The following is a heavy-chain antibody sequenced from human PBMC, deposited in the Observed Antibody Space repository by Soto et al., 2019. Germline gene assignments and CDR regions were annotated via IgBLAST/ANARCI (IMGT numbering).Heavy chain of an antibody. CDR1: GDSVSSNSAA. V-gene: IGHV6-1*01. Sequence: SQTLSLTCAISGDSVSSNSAAWNWIRQSPSRGLEWLGRTYYRSKWYNDYAVSVKSRITIDPDTSKNQFSLQLNSVTPEDTAVYYCARAGNTFGITTGQYYYYGMDVWGQGTTVTVSS. D-gene: IGHD4-17*01. CDR2: TYYRSKWYN. J-gene: IGHJ6*02. CDR3: ARAGNTFGITTGQYYYYGMDV.